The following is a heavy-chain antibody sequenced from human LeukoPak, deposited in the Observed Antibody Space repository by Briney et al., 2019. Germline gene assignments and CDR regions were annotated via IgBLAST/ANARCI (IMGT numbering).Heavy chain of an antibody. V-gene: IGHV3-21*01. D-gene: IGHD6-6*01. Sequence: TGGSLRLSCAASGFTFNTYTMNWVRQAPGKGLEWVSSISSSSSYIYYADSVKGRFTISRDNAKNSLYLQMNSLRAEDTAVYYCARDGIPSSSSLYYYYYYGMDVWGQGTTVTVSS. CDR3: ARDGIPSSSSLYYYYYYGMDV. CDR2: ISSSSSYI. J-gene: IGHJ6*02. CDR1: GFTFNTYT.